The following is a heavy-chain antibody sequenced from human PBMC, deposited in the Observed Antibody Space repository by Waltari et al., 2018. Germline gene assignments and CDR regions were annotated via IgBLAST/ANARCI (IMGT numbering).Heavy chain of an antibody. D-gene: IGHD3-22*01. CDR3: AKYYYDSSGYYSHAFLDY. J-gene: IGHJ4*02. Sequence: QLQLQESGPGLVKPSETLSLTCTVSGGSISSSSYYWGWIRQPPGQGLEWIGSIYYSGSTYYNPSLKSRVTISVDTSKNQFSLKLSSVTAADTAVYYCAKYYYDSSGYYSHAFLDYWGQGTLVTVSS. CDR1: GGSISSSSYY. CDR2: IYYSGST. V-gene: IGHV4-39*01.